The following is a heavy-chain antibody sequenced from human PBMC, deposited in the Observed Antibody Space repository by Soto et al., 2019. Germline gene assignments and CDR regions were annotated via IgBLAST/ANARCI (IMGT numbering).Heavy chain of an antibody. CDR3: ASAPNRAELRFLARFRDY. J-gene: IGHJ4*02. D-gene: IGHD3-3*01. CDR2: ISYDRSNT. Sequence: GGSLRLSCAASGFTFSNYGMHWVRQAPGKGLQWVAVISYDRSNTYYADSVKGRFTISRDNSRNTLSLQMKSLRAEDTAVYYCASAPNRAELRFLARFRDYWGQGTLVTVSS. V-gene: IGHV3-30*03. CDR1: GFTFSNYG.